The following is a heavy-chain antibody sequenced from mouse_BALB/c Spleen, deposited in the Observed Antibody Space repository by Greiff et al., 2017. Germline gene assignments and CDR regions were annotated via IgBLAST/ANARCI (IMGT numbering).Heavy chain of an antibody. J-gene: IGHJ4*01. CDR1: GYSITSGYY. Sequence: EVKLMESGPGLVKPSQSLSLTCSVTGYSITSGYYWNWIRQFPGNKLEWMGYISYDGSNNYNPSLKNRISITRDTSKNQFFLKLNSVTTEDTATYYCARALAYYYAMDYWGQGTSGTVSS. CDR2: ISYDGSN. V-gene: IGHV3-6*02. CDR3: ARALAYYYAMDY.